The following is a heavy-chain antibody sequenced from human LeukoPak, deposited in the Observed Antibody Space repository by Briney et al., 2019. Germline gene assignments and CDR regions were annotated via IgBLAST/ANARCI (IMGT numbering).Heavy chain of an antibody. CDR3: AXHXDGXSTGLHRHFDY. D-gene: IGHD3-9*01. CDR1: GFTFSSYS. CDR2: ISSGSGYI. J-gene: IGHJ4*02. V-gene: IGHV3-21*01. Sequence: GGSLRLSCAASGFTFSSYSMSWVRQAPGKGLEWVSSISSGSGYIYYADSVKGRFTISRDNAKNSLFLQMNSLRTEDTAVYYCAXHXDGXSTGLHRHFDYWGQGTLVTVSS.